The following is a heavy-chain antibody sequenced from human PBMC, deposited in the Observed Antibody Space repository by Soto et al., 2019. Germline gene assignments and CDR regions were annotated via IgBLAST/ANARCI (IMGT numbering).Heavy chain of an antibody. CDR3: ARGEYSYGFGSDYYYGMDV. J-gene: IGHJ6*02. CDR2: ISSSSSTI. CDR1: GLTFNSYS. D-gene: IGHD5-18*01. V-gene: IGHV3-48*02. Sequence: GLSLRISCAASGLTFNSYSMNWARKTPGKGLEWVSYISSSSSTIYYADSVKGRFTISRDNAKNSLYLQMNSLRDEDTAVYYCARGEYSYGFGSDYYYGMDVWGQGTTVTVSS.